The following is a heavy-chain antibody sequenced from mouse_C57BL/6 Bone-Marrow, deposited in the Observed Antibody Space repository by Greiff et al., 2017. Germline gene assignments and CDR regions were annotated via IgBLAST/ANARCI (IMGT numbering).Heavy chain of an antibody. V-gene: IGHV1-64*01. CDR2: IHPNSGST. J-gene: IGHJ2*01. Sequence: QVQLQQPGAELVKPGASVKLSCKASGYTFTSYWMHWVKQRPGQGLEWIGMIHPNSGSTNYNEKFKSKATLTVDKSSSTAYMQLSSLTSKDSAVYYCARENYYGRGVYYFDYWGQGTTLTVSS. CDR3: ARENYYGRGVYYFDY. D-gene: IGHD1-1*01. CDR1: GYTFTSYW.